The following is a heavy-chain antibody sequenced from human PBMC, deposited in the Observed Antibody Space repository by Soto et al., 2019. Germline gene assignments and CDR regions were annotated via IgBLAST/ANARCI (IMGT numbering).Heavy chain of an antibody. J-gene: IGHJ4*02. CDR3: ARRYGGHFDY. V-gene: IGHV4-59*08. D-gene: IGHD4-17*01. CDR1: GGSISSYY. CDR2: IYYSGST. Sequence: QVQLQESGPGLVKPSETLSLTCTVSGGSISSYYWSWIRQPPGKGLEWIGYIYYSGSTNYNPSLTSRVTISVDTSKNQCSLTLSSVTAADTAVYYCARRYGGHFDYGGQGTLVTVSS.